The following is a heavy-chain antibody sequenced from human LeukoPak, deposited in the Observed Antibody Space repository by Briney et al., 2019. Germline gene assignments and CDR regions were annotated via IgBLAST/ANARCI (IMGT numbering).Heavy chain of an antibody. J-gene: IGHJ4*02. CDR2: ISSDGSST. V-gene: IGHV3-74*01. Sequence: PGGSLRLSCAASGFTFSSYWMHWVRRAPGKGLVWVSRISSDGSSTSYADSVKGRFTISRDNAKNTLYLQMNSLRAEDTAVYYCAREGSGWYYFDYWGQGTLVTVSS. CDR1: GFTFSSYW. D-gene: IGHD6-19*01. CDR3: AREGSGWYYFDY.